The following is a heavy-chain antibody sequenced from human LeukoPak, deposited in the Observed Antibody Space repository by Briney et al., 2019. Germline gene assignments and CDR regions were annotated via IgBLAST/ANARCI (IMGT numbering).Heavy chain of an antibody. V-gene: IGHV1-2*02. CDR3: ARDMYIVVVPAASGYYYGMDV. CDR1: GYTFTGYY. CDR2: INPNSGGT. D-gene: IGHD2-2*01. Sequence: ASVKVSCKASGYTFTGYYMHWVRQAPGQGPEWMGWINPNSGGTNYAQKFQGRVTMTRDTSISTAYMELSRLRSDDTAVYYCARDMYIVVVPAASGYYYGMDVWGQGTTVTVSS. J-gene: IGHJ6*02.